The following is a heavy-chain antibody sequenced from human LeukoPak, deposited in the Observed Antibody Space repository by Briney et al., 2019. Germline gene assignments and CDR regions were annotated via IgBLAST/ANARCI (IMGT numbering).Heavy chain of an antibody. CDR1: GGSLSSSDDY. D-gene: IGHD1-26*01. CDR3: AGGVGATTYF. Sequence: PSETLSLTCTFSGGSLSSSDDYWGWIRQPPGKGLEWIGVIYYGGSTYYHPSLKSRVTISMDTSKGQLSLRLTSVTAADTAVYYCAGGVGATTYFWGQGTLVTVSS. CDR2: IYYGGST. J-gene: IGHJ4*02. V-gene: IGHV4-39*07.